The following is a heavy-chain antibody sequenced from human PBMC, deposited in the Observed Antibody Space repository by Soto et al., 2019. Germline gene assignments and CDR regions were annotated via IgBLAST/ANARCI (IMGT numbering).Heavy chain of an antibody. Sequence: GGSLRLSCAASGFAFSDYYMSWIRQAPGEGLEWVSYISSIGGTIYYADSVKGRFTISRDNAKNSLYLQVTSLRAEDTAVYYCARVDILTGYYEPFDYWGQGTLVTVSS. CDR3: ARVDILTGYYEPFDY. D-gene: IGHD3-9*01. CDR1: GFAFSDYY. J-gene: IGHJ4*02. V-gene: IGHV3-11*01. CDR2: ISSIGGTI.